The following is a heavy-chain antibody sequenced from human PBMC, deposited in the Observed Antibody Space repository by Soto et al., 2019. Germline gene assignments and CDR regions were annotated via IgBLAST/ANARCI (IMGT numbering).Heavy chain of an antibody. V-gene: IGHV1-69*13. Sequence: SVKVSCKASGGTFSGYAISWVRQAPGQGLEWMGGIIPIFGTANYAQKFQGRVTITADESTSTAYMELSSLRSEDTAVYYCARGATVTTKYYYYYGMDVWGQGTTVTVSS. CDR3: ARGATVTTKYYYYYGMDV. CDR1: GGTFSGYA. D-gene: IGHD4-17*01. J-gene: IGHJ6*02. CDR2: IIPIFGTA.